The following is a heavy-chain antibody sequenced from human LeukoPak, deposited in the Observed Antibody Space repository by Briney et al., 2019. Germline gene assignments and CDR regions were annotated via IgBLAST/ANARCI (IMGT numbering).Heavy chain of an antibody. D-gene: IGHD2-15*01. Sequence: SETLSLTCTVSGGSISSYYWSWIRQPPGKGLEWIGYIYYSGSTNYNPSLKSRVTISVDTSKNQFSLKLSSVTAADTAVYYCATESVASASFDYWGQGTLVTVSS. CDR1: GGSISSYY. J-gene: IGHJ4*02. CDR3: ATESVASASFDY. V-gene: IGHV4-59*01. CDR2: IYYSGST.